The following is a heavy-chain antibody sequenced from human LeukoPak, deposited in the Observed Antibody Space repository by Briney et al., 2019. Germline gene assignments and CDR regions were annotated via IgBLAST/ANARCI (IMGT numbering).Heavy chain of an antibody. D-gene: IGHD2-2*01. J-gene: IGHJ6*03. CDR3: AKRPIVVVPAAYYYYYYMDV. V-gene: IGHV3-23*01. CDR2: ISGSGGST. CDR1: GFTFSSYA. Sequence: GGSLRLSCAASGFTFSSYAMSWVRQAPGKGLEWVSAISGSGGSTYYADSVKGRFTISRDNSKNTLYLQMNSLRAEDTAVYYCAKRPIVVVPAAYYYYYYMDVWGKGTTVTVSS.